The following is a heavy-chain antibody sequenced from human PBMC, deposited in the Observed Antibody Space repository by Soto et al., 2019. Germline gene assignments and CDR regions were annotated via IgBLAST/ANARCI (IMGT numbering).Heavy chain of an antibody. CDR1: GFTFSSYG. CDR2: ILYDGSNQ. CDR3: ARGHGVATTMGWFDP. V-gene: IGHV3-33*01. J-gene: IGHJ5*02. Sequence: QVRLGESGGGVVQPGRSLRLSCEASGFTFSSYGIHWVRQAPGKGLEWVAVILYDGSNQYYADSVKGRFSISRDNSKNTLYLLMNSLRAEDTAVYYCARGHGVATTMGWFDPWGQGTLVTVSS. D-gene: IGHD5-12*01.